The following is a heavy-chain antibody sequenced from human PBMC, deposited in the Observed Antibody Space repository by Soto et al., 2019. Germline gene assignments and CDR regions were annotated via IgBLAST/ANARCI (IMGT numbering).Heavy chain of an antibody. J-gene: IGHJ6*02. V-gene: IGHV1-8*02. CDR3: ATEYYYYGMDV. CDR2: MNPNSGNT. CDR1: GYTFTSYG. Sequence: ASVKVSCKASGYTFTSYGISWVRQAPGQGLEWMGWMNPNSGNTGYAQKFQGRVTMTRNTSISTAYMELSSLRSEDTAVYYCATEYYYYGMDVWGQGTTVTVSS.